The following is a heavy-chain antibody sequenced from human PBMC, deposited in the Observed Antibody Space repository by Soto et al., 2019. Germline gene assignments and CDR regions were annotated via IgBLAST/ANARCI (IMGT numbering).Heavy chain of an antibody. D-gene: IGHD1-1*01. CDR3: ANPIPKTGTTFGF. Sequence: GGSLRLSCAASGFTVSSNYMSWVRQAPGKGLEWVSVISGSGDDTFYADSMKGRFTISRDNSKDTLYLQINSLRAEDTAVYYCANPIPKTGTTFGFWGQGTLVTVSS. J-gene: IGHJ4*02. CDR1: GFTVSSNY. V-gene: IGHV3-23*01. CDR2: ISGSGDDT.